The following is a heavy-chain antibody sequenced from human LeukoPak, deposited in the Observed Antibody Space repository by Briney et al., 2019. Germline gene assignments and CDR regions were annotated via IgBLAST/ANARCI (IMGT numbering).Heavy chain of an antibody. Sequence: GGSLRLSCAASGFTFSRFGMNWVRQAPGKGLEWISYISSSSSAIYYADSVKGRFTISRDNAKNSLYLQMSSLRDEDTAVYYCAQKGGTDHWGQGTLVTVSS. CDR3: AQKGGTDH. D-gene: IGHD2-15*01. V-gene: IGHV3-48*02. CDR1: GFTFSRFG. CDR2: ISSSSSAI. J-gene: IGHJ4*02.